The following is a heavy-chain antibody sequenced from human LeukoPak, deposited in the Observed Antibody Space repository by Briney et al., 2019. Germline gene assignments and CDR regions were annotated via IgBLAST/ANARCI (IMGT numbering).Heavy chain of an antibody. V-gene: IGHV3-30*02. CDR1: GFTFSSYG. CDR2: IRYDGSNK. Sequence: PGGSLRLSCAASGFTFSSYGMHWVRQAPGKGLEWVAFIRYDGSNKYYADSVKGRFTISRDNSKNTLYLQMNSLRAEDTAVYYCAKEYDCSSTSCSGDYWGQGTLVTVSS. J-gene: IGHJ4*02. D-gene: IGHD2-2*01. CDR3: AKEYDCSSTSCSGDY.